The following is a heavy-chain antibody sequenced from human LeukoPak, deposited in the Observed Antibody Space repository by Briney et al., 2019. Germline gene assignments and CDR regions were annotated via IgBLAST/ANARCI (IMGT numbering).Heavy chain of an antibody. D-gene: IGHD3-22*01. CDR3: AKDLRSWYYDSRGYYFSYGMDV. CDR2: ISSGSTYI. J-gene: IGHJ6*02. CDR1: GFTLSSYS. Sequence: GGSLRLSCAASGFTLSSYSMNWVRQAPGKGLEWVSSISSGSTYIYYADSVKGRFIISRDNAKNSLYLQMNSLRAEDTAVYYCAKDLRSWYYDSRGYYFSYGMDVWGQGTTVTVSS. V-gene: IGHV3-21*04.